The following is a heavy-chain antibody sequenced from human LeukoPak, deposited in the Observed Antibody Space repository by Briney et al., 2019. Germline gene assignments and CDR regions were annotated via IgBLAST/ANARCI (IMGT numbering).Heavy chain of an antibody. J-gene: IGHJ4*02. D-gene: IGHD3-22*01. CDR3: AKTYYYDSSGYWSLDY. CDR1: GFTFSSYW. Sequence: GGSPRLSCAASGFTFSSYWTHWVRQAPGKGLVWVSRINSDGSSTSYADSVKGRFTISRDNAKNTLYLQMNSLRAEDTAVYYCAKTYYYDSSGYWSLDYWGQGTLVTVSS. CDR2: INSDGSST. V-gene: IGHV3-74*01.